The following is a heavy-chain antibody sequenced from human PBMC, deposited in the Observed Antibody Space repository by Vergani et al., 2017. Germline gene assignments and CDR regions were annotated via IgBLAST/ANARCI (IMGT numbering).Heavy chain of an antibody. Sequence: QLVESGGGWVQPGGSLRLSCVVSGFDLSSYIMNWVRQAPGKGLEWVSFVSTGTKSQSYAESVKGRFTISRDSAKNSLHLQMDSLRAEDTAVYYCAREYSSTSGRAFDFWGQGTKVTVSS. V-gene: IGHV3-48*01. CDR1: GFDLSSYI. J-gene: IGHJ3*01. CDR3: AREYSSTSGRAFDF. D-gene: IGHD2-2*01. CDR2: VSTGTKSQ.